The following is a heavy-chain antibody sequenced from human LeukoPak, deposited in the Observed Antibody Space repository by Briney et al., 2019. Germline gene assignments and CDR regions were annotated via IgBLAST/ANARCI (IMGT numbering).Heavy chain of an antibody. J-gene: IGHJ4*02. CDR2: IYYSGST. CDR1: GFSISRVGYA. CDR3: ARGYCSGGSCCNDY. V-gene: IGHV4-39*06. D-gene: IGHD2-15*01. Sequence: SETLSLTCAGSGFSISRVGYARRCPRQPPGKGLEWIWSIYYSGSTHYHPSLNSLVTNAEETSKNQVVLKLSSVTPADNARYYCARGYCSGGSCCNDYWGQGTLVTVSS.